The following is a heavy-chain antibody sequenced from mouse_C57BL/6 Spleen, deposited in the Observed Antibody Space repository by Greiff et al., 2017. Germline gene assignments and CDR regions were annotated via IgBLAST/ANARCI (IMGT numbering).Heavy chain of an antibody. CDR2: INPYNGGT. V-gene: IGHV1-19*01. J-gene: IGHJ2*01. Sequence: VQLQQSGPVLVKPGASVKMSCKASGYTFTDYYMNWVKQSHGKSLEWIGVINPYNGGTSYNQKFKGKATLTVDKSSSTAYMELNSLTSEDSAVYYCASGLRFYFDYWGQGTTLTVSS. D-gene: IGHD1-1*01. CDR1: GYTFTDYY. CDR3: ASGLRFYFDY.